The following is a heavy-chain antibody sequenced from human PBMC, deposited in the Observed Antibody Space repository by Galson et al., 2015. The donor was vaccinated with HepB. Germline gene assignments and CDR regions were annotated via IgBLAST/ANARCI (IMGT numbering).Heavy chain of an antibody. V-gene: IGHV3-21*01. CDR3: AADPEFGGVIAQFDY. D-gene: IGHD3-16*02. J-gene: IGHJ4*02. CDR1: GFTFSSYN. CDR2: ISSSSSYI. Sequence: SLRLSCAASGFTFSSYNMNWVRQAPGKGLEWVSSISSSSSYIYYADSVKGRFTISRDNAKNSLYLQMNSLRAEDTAVYYCAADPEFGGVIAQFDYWGQGTLVTVSS.